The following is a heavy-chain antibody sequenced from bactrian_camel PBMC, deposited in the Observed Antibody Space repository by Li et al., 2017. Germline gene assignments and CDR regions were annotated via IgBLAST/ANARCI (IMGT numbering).Heavy chain of an antibody. J-gene: IGHJ4*01. CDR1: GYPGRRYC. CDR2: IDDYGTT. D-gene: IGHD2*01. V-gene: IGHV3S57*01. CDR3: VAGWAGSGRNTGLRTQFYNY. Sequence: SCAAAGYPGRRYCMGWFRQAPGKEREEIATIDDYGTTTYADSVKGRFTISQDNAKNTLYLQMNSLKPEDTAMYYCVAGWAGSGRNTGLRTQFYNYWGQGTQVTVS.